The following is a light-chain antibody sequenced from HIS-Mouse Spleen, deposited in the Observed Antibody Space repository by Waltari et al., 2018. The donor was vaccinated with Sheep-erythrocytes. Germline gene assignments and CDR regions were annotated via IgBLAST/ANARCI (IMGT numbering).Light chain of an antibody. CDR1: KLGDKY. CDR2: QDS. CDR3: QAWDSSTAV. Sequence: SYELTQPPSVSVSPGQTASITCAGDKLGDKYACWYQQKPGQSPVLVIYQDSKRPSGIPERFSGSNDGNTATLTIGGTHAMDEADYYCQAWDSSTAVFGGGTKLTVL. V-gene: IGLV3-1*01. J-gene: IGLJ2*01.